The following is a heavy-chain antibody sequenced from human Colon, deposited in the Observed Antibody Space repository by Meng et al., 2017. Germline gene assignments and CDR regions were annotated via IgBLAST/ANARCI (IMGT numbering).Heavy chain of an antibody. Sequence: HVQLPESGPGLVKPSETLSLTCAFSGCSISTYYWSWVRQPPGQGLEWNGNNYYSGSTNYNPSLASRVTISVASSKNQFSLKLSSVTAADTAVYYCARHQNGGTYPLDYWGQGTLVTVSS. CDR3: ARHQNGGTYPLDY. V-gene: IGHV4-59*08. D-gene: IGHD3-16*02. CDR2: NYYSGST. CDR1: GCSISTYY. J-gene: IGHJ4*02.